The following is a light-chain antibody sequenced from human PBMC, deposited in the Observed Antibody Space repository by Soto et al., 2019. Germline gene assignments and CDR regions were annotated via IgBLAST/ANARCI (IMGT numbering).Light chain of an antibody. CDR3: QVWDSYSDHVV. V-gene: IGLV3-21*02. J-gene: IGLJ3*02. CDR1: NIGSKS. CDR2: HDS. Sequence: SYELTQPPSVSVAPGQTARITCGESNIGSKSVHWYQQKPGQAPVLVVSHDSDRPSGIPERFSGSNSGNTATLTISRVDAGDEADYFCQVWDSYSDHVVFGGGTKLPVL.